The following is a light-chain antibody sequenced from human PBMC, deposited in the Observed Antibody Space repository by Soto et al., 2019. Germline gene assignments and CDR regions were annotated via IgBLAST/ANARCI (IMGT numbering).Light chain of an antibody. Sequence: EIVLTQSPATLSLSPGERATLSCRASQSVSSYLAWYQQKPGQAPRLLIYDASSRATGIPARFSGSWSGTDFTLTISSLAPEDFAVYYCQQRSNPHTFGGGTKVE. V-gene: IGKV3-11*01. J-gene: IGKJ4*01. CDR1: QSVSSY. CDR3: QQRSNPHT. CDR2: DAS.